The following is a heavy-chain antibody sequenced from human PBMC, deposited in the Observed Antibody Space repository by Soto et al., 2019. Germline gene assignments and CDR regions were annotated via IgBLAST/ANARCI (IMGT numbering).Heavy chain of an antibody. J-gene: IGHJ4*02. V-gene: IGHV3-23*01. D-gene: IGHD4-17*01. CDR3: GKDYDYGDSLPFDC. Sequence: EVQLLEAGGGLVQPGGSLRLSCAASGFSFRDYGMSWVRQAPGKGLEWLSAIIGNGDTAYYADSVRGRFTISRDNSKNTLYLQLTDLGAEDAARFYSGKDYDYGDSLPFDCWGQGTLVTVSS. CDR1: GFSFRDYG. CDR2: IIGNGDTA.